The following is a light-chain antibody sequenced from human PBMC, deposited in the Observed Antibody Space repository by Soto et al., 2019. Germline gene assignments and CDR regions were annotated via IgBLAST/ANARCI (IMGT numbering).Light chain of an antibody. CDR2: SAS. V-gene: IGKV1-12*01. CDR1: QGISSW. Sequence: DIQMTQSPSSVSASVGDRVTISCRASQGISSWLAWYQQKPGKAPSLLIYSASTLHSGVPSRFSGSGSGTDFTLTISSLQPEDFATYYCQQPKSLPRTFGGGTKVEIK. J-gene: IGKJ4*01. CDR3: QQPKSLPRT.